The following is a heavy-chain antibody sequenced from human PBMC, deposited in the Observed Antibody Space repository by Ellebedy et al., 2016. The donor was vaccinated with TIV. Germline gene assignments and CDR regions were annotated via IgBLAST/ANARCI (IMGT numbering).Heavy chain of an antibody. Sequence: GESLKISXAASGFTFSSYGMHWVRQAPGKGLEWVAVIWYDGSNKYYADSVKGRFTISRDNSKNTLYLQMNSLRAEDTAVYYCARGDYYYYMDVWGKGTTVTVSS. CDR3: ARGDYYYYMDV. J-gene: IGHJ6*03. V-gene: IGHV3-33*01. CDR2: IWYDGSNK. CDR1: GFTFSSYG. D-gene: IGHD1-26*01.